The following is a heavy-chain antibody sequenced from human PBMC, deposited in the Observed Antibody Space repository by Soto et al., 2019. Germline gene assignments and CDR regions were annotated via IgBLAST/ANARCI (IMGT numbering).Heavy chain of an antibody. D-gene: IGHD3-3*01. CDR3: AREHDSWSLYAFDM. CDR1: GYTFTSYS. V-gene: IGHV1-3*01. J-gene: IGHJ3*02. Sequence: QVQLVQSGAEVKKPGASVKVSCKTSGYTFTSYSIEWVRQAPGQRLEWVGWINSGNGNTKYSQKFQDRVTIIRDTSATTVYLDLRSLRSEDTAVYYCAREHDSWSLYAFDMWGQGTRVTVSS. CDR2: INSGNGNT.